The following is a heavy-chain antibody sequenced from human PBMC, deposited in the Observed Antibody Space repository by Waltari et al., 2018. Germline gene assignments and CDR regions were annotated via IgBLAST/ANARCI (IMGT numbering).Heavy chain of an antibody. V-gene: IGHV4-30-4*01. Sequence: QTLSLTCSVSDVSISSGHYYWSWIRQPPGKGLEWIGYISYSGSTHYNPSLKSRLIISQDTSMNEFSLRLTSVTAADTAVYHCASTLIQFKQLFGDFWGQGILVTVSS. CDR1: DVSISSGHYY. J-gene: IGHJ4*02. CDR2: ISYSGST. CDR3: ASTLIQFKQLFGDF. D-gene: IGHD3-10*01.